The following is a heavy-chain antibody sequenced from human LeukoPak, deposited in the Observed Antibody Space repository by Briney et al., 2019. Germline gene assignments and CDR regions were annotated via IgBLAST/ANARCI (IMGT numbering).Heavy chain of an antibody. Sequence: SETLCLTCAVSGYSISSSYYWGWIRQPPGRGLEGIGSIYHSVSTYYNPSLKSRDTISVDTSKNKFSLKLSSVSAADTAVYYCARGRRDIVVVPAPTPPDYWGQGTLVTVSS. CDR2: IYHSVST. J-gene: IGHJ4*02. CDR3: ARGRRDIVVVPAPTPPDY. D-gene: IGHD2-2*02. V-gene: IGHV4-38-2*01. CDR1: GYSISSSYY.